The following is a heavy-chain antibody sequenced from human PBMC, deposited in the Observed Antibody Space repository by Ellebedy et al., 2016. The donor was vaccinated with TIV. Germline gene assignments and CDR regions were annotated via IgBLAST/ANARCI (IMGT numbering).Heavy chain of an antibody. V-gene: IGHV4-39*01. J-gene: IGHJ5*02. CDR1: GGSISSSSYY. CDR3: ARGEWEPTGWFDP. D-gene: IGHD1-26*01. Sequence: MPSETLSLTCTVSGGSISSSSYYWGWIRQPPGKGLEWIGSIYYSGSTYYNPSLKSRVTISVDTSKNQFSLKLSSVTAADTAVYYCARGEWEPTGWFDPWGQGTLVTVSS. CDR2: IYYSGST.